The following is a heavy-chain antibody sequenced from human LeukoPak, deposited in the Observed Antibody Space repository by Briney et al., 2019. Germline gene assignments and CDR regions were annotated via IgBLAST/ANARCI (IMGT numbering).Heavy chain of an antibody. CDR3: AKGWPIIDTEPNFDY. CDR2: ISGSGGST. D-gene: IGHD1-14*01. V-gene: IGHV3-23*01. J-gene: IGHJ4*02. Sequence: GGSLRLSCAASGVTFSSYAMSWVRQAPGKGLEWVSVISGSGGSTYYADSVKGRFTISRDNSKNTLYLQMNSLRAEDTAVYYCAKGWPIIDTEPNFDYWGQGTLVTVSS. CDR1: GVTFSSYA.